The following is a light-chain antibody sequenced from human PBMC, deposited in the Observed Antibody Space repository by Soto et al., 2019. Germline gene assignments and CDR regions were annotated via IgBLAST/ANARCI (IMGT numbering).Light chain of an antibody. V-gene: IGKV1-33*01. J-gene: IGKJ4*01. CDR2: DAS. Sequence: DIQMTQSPSSLSASVGDRVTITCQASQDISNYLNWYQQKPGKAPKLLIYDASNLETGVPSRFSGSGSGTDFTFTISSLQPEDIATYYCQQYDNLPLVLTFGGGTKVEIK. CDR1: QDISNY. CDR3: QQYDNLPLVLT.